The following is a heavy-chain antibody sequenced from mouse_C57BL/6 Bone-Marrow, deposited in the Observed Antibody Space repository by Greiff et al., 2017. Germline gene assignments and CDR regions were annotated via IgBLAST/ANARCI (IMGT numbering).Heavy chain of an antibody. Sequence: QVQLQQPGAELVKPGASVKLSCKASGYTFTSYWMQWVKQRPGQGLEWIGEIDPSDSYTYYNQKFKGKATLTVGTSSSTAYMQLSSLTSEDSAVYYCARMDSNYAAYWGQETLVTVSA. V-gene: IGHV1-50*01. CDR2: IDPSDSYT. CDR1: GYTFTSYW. J-gene: IGHJ3*01. CDR3: ARMDSNYAAY. D-gene: IGHD2-5*01.